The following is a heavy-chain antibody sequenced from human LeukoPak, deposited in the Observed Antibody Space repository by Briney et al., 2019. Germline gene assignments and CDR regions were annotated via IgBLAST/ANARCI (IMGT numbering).Heavy chain of an antibody. V-gene: IGHV4-39*01. J-gene: IGHJ4*02. CDR3: ARLRFDFWSGYTHPYFDY. D-gene: IGHD3-3*01. CDR1: GGSISSSSYS. CDR2: IYYSGTT. Sequence: PSETLSLTCTVSGGSISSSSYSWGWIRQPPGKGLEWIRSIYYSGTTYYNPSLKSRVTISVDTSKIRFSLKLSSVAATDTAVYFCARLRFDFWSGYTHPYFDYWGQGTLVAVSS.